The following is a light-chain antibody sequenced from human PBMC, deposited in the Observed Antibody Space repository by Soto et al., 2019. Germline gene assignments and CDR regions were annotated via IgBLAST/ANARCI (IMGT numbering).Light chain of an antibody. Sequence: QSACRVSLSPGESAMQAWRVDQSVASTYLTWYQQKPGQAPRLLISSASIRATGIPDRFSGSGSGTDFTLSISRLEPEDCAVYYCQQYISTPWTVGQGTRLEIK. CDR3: QQYISTPWT. V-gene: IGKV3-20*01. CDR1: QSVASTY. J-gene: IGKJ5*01. CDR2: SAS.